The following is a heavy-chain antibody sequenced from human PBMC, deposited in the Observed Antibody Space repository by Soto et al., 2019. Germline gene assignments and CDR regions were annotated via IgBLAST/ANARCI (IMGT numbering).Heavy chain of an antibody. V-gene: IGHV3-48*01. CDR2: ISSSSGAI. Sequence: EVQLVESGGGLAQPGGSLRLSCAASGFSLNGYAMNWVRQAPGRGLEWVSYISSSSGAIDYADSVKGRFTVSRDNAKNLQYLQMNSLSAEDTALYYCARDASVGSAFCYYMDVWGEGTPVTVSS. J-gene: IGHJ6*03. CDR3: ARDASVGSAFCYYMDV. D-gene: IGHD6-25*01. CDR1: GFSLNGYA.